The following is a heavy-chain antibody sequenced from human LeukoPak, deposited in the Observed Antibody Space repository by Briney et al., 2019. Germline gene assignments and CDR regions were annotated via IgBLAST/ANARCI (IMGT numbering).Heavy chain of an antibody. D-gene: IGHD4-17*01. V-gene: IGHV3-23*01. J-gene: IGHJ4*02. Sequence: GGSLRLSCAASGFTFSSYAMSWVRQAPGKGLEWVSAISGSGGSTYYADSVKGRFAISRDNSKNTLYLQMNSLRAEDTAVYYCAKDSSLMGYGDYDDYFDYWGQGTLVTVSS. CDR3: AKDSSLMGYGDYDDYFDY. CDR2: ISGSGGST. CDR1: GFTFSSYA.